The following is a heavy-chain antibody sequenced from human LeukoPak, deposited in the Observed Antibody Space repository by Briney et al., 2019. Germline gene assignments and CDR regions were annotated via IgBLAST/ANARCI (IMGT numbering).Heavy chain of an antibody. CDR2: ISGSGGST. D-gene: IGHD3-22*01. CDR3: AKGIFGSSGYRPFDY. CDR1: GFTFSSYA. V-gene: IGHV3-23*01. J-gene: IGHJ4*02. Sequence: GGSLRLSCAASGFTFSSYAMSWARQAPGKGLEWVSAISGSGGSTYYADSVKGRFTISRDNSKNTLYLQMNSLRAEDTAVYYCAKGIFGSSGYRPFDYWGQGTLVTVSS.